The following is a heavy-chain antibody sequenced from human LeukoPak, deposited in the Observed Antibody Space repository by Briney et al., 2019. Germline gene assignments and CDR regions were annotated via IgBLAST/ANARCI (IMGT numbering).Heavy chain of an antibody. D-gene: IGHD6-19*01. V-gene: IGHV3-23*01. CDR1: GFTFNNYG. CDR2: ISGSGDST. J-gene: IGHJ5*02. CDR3: ARDSGLAVAGSGFDP. Sequence: PGGSLRLSCSASGFTFNNYGMSWVRQAPGKGLEWVSSISGSGDSTYYADSVKGRFTISRDNSKNTLYLQMNSLRAEDTAVYYCARDSGLAVAGSGFDPWGQGTLVTVSS.